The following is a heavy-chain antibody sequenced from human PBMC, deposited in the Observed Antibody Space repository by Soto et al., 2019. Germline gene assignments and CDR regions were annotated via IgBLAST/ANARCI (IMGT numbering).Heavy chain of an antibody. D-gene: IGHD2-2*01. Sequence: QVQLVQSGAEVKKPGASVKVSCKASGYTFTSYGISWVRQAPGQGLEWMGWISAYNGNTNYAQKLQGRVTMTTDTSTSTAYMELRSLRSDDTAVYYCARVSRLTSRYYYCGMDVWGQGTTVTVSS. J-gene: IGHJ6*02. CDR1: GYTFTSYG. CDR3: ARVSRLTSRYYYCGMDV. CDR2: ISAYNGNT. V-gene: IGHV1-18*01.